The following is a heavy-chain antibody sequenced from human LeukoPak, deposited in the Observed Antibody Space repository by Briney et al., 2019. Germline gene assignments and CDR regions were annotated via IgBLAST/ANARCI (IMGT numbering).Heavy chain of an antibody. CDR1: GFTFGSYA. CDR3: AREVAAAGTGHFDY. J-gene: IGHJ4*02. Sequence: PGRSLRLSCAASGFTFGSYAMHWVRQAPGKGLEWVAIVSYDGSNTYYADSVKGRFTISRDNSKNTLYLQMNSLRAEDTAVYYCAREVAAAGTGHFDYWGQGTLVTVSS. CDR2: VSYDGSNT. V-gene: IGHV3-30*14. D-gene: IGHD6-13*01.